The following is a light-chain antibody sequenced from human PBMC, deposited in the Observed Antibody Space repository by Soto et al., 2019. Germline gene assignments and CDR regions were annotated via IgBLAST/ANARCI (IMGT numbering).Light chain of an antibody. CDR1: SDDVGGYDF. Sequence: QSVLTQPASMSGSTGQSITISCTGTSDDVGGYDFVSWYQQHPGKVPRLIIYDFIKRPSGVSHRFSGSKSGNTASLTISGLQIEDEADYYCASYTSSSTYLFGGGTKLTVL. V-gene: IGLV2-14*03. CDR3: ASYTSSSTYL. CDR2: DFI. J-gene: IGLJ3*02.